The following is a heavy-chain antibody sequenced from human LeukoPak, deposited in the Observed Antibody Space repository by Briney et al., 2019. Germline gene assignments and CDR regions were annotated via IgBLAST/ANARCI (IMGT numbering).Heavy chain of an antibody. CDR2: INHSGST. V-gene: IGHV4-34*01. D-gene: IGHD6-13*01. J-gene: IGHJ6*03. Sequence: SETLSLTCAVYGGSFSGYYWSWIRQPPGKGLEWIGEINHSGSTNYNPSLKSRVTMSVDTSKNQFSLKLSSVTVADTAVYYCARDRSSTYYYYYMDVWGKGTTVTISS. CDR3: ARDRSSTYYYYYMDV. CDR1: GGSFSGYY.